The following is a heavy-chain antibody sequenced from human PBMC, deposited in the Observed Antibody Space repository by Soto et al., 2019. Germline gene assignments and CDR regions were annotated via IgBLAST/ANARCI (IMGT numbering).Heavy chain of an antibody. V-gene: IGHV1-8*01. Sequence: ASVKVSCKASGYTFTSYNINWVRQATGQGLEWMGWMNPNSGNTGYAQKYQGRVTMTRNTSISTAYMELSSLRSEDTAVYYCARTAAGLWQYYYYGMDVWGQGTTVTVSS. CDR2: MNPNSGNT. D-gene: IGHD6-13*01. CDR1: GYTFTSYN. J-gene: IGHJ6*02. CDR3: ARTAAGLWQYYYYGMDV.